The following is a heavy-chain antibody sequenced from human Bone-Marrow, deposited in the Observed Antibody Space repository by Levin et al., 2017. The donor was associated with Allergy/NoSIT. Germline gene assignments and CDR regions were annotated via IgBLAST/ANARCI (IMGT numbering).Heavy chain of an antibody. CDR2: ISGDGVNT. D-gene: IGHD2-15*01. CDR3: ARDCGGSWYSSNF. CDR1: GFRFSRYA. J-gene: IGHJ4*02. Sequence: LSLTCAASGFRFSRYAMAWVRQAPGEGLEWVSTISGDGVNTFHADSVKGRFTISRDNSKNILFLQMNNLRAEDTALYYCARDCGGSWYSSNFWGQGTLVTGSS. V-gene: IGHV3-23*01.